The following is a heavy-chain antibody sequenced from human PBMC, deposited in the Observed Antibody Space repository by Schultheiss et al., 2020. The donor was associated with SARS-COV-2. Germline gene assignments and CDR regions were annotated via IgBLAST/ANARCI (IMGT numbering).Heavy chain of an antibody. CDR3: VKDRGSVATIMEGFDY. J-gene: IGHJ4*02. V-gene: IGHV3-23*01. CDR1: GFTFSSYA. Sequence: GGSLRLSCAASGFTFSSYAMSWVRQAPGKGLEWVSAISGSGGSTYYADSVKGRFTISRHNSKNTLYLQMNSLRAEDTAVYYCVKDRGSVATIMEGFDYWGQGTLVTVSS. CDR2: ISGSGGST. D-gene: IGHD5-12*01.